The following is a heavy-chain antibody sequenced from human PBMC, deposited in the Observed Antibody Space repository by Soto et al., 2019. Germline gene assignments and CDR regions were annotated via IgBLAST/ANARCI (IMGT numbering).Heavy chain of an antibody. CDR1: GGSFSGYY. V-gene: IGHV4-34*01. J-gene: IGHJ3*02. D-gene: IGHD5-12*01. CDR3: ARGRGLIVATIVDAFDI. Sequence: PSETLSLTCAVYGGSFSGYYWSWIRQPPGKGLEWIGEINHSGSTNYNPSLKSRVTISVDTSKNQFSLKLSSVTAADTAVYYCARGRGLIVATIVDAFDIWGQGTMVT. CDR2: INHSGST.